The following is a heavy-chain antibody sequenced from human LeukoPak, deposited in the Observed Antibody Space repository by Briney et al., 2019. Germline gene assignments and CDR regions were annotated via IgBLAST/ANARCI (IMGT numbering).Heavy chain of an antibody. CDR3: ATSLWFGELLSDY. CDR2: IYTSGST. Sequence: PSETLSLTCTVSGGSISSGSYYWSWIRQPAGTGLEWIGRIYTSGSTNYNPSLKSRVTISVDTSKNQFSLKLSSVTAADTAVYYCATSLWFGELLSDYWGQGTLVTVSS. CDR1: GGSISSGSYY. J-gene: IGHJ4*02. V-gene: IGHV4-61*02. D-gene: IGHD3-10*01.